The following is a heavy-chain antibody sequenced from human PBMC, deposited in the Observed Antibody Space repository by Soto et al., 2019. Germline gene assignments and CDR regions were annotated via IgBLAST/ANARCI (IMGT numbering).Heavy chain of an antibody. CDR3: AKKTGRLRFLEWPFRYYFDY. Sequence: GGSLRLSCAASGFTFSSYAMSWVRQASGKGLEWVSAISGSGGSTYYAVSVKGRFTISRDNSKNTLYLQMNSLRAEDTAVYYCAKKTGRLRFLEWPFRYYFDYWGQGTLVTVSS. D-gene: IGHD3-3*01. CDR2: ISGSGGST. CDR1: GFTFSSYA. J-gene: IGHJ4*02. V-gene: IGHV3-23*01.